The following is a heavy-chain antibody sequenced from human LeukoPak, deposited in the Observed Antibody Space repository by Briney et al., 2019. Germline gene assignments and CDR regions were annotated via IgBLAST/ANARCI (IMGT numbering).Heavy chain of an antibody. CDR2: INHSGST. CDR3: ARGGLSHDIVVVPAATMDV. V-gene: IGHV4-34*01. J-gene: IGHJ6*04. D-gene: IGHD2-2*01. CDR1: GGSFSGYY. Sequence: SETLSLTCAVYGGSFSGYYWSWIRQPPGKGLEWIGEINHSGSTNYNPSLKSRVTISVDTSKNQFSLKLSSVTAADTAVYYCARGGLSHDIVVVPAATMDVWGKGTTVTVSS.